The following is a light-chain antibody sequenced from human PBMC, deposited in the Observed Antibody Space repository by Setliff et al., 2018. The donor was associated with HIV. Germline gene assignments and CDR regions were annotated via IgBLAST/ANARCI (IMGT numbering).Light chain of an antibody. Sequence: QSALAQPASVSGSPGQSITISCRGTSSDVGGYNYVSWYRQHPGKAPKLMIYDVSNRPSGVSNRFSGSKSGNTASLTISGLQAEDEADYFCSSYTSSSPYVFGSGTKVTVL. CDR3: SSYTSSSPYV. J-gene: IGLJ1*01. V-gene: IGLV2-14*03. CDR2: DVS. CDR1: SSDVGGYNY.